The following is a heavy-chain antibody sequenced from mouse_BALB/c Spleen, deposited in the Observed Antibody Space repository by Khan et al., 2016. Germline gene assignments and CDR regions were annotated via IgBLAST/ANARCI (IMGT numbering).Heavy chain of an antibody. Sequence: QVQLQQSGAELMKPGASVKISCKATGYTFSSYLIEWVKQRPGHGLEWIGEILPGSGSTNYNEKFRGKATFTADTSSNTAYMQLSSLTSEDSAVHYCARTDRRGYFDYWGQGTTLTVSS. J-gene: IGHJ2*01. CDR3: ARTDRRGYFDY. V-gene: IGHV1-9*01. CDR2: ILPGSGST. CDR1: GYTFSSYL.